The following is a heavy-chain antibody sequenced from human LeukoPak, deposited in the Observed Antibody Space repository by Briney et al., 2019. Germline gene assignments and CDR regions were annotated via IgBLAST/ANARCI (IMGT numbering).Heavy chain of an antibody. V-gene: IGHV3-74*01. Sequence: GGSLRLSCAASGFTFSSYWMHWVRQAPGKGLVWVSRINSDGSSTSYADSVKGRFTISRDNAKNTLYLQMNSLRAEDTAVYYCARGGKYFVDAFDIWGQGTMVTVSS. CDR1: GFTFSSYW. J-gene: IGHJ3*02. D-gene: IGHD1-14*01. CDR3: ARGGKYFVDAFDI. CDR2: INSDGSST.